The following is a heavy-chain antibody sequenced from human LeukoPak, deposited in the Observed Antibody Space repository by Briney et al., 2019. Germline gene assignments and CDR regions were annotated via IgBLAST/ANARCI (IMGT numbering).Heavy chain of an antibody. Sequence: SETLSLTCTVSGGSISSYYWSWIRQPPGKGLEWIGYIYYSGSTNYNPSLKSRVTISVDTSKNQFSLKLSSVTAADTAVYYCATGTPGSYLYYYYGMDVWGQGTTVTVSS. J-gene: IGHJ6*02. V-gene: IGHV4-59*01. CDR2: IYYSGST. CDR1: GGSISSYY. CDR3: ATGTPGSYLYYYYGMDV. D-gene: IGHD1-26*01.